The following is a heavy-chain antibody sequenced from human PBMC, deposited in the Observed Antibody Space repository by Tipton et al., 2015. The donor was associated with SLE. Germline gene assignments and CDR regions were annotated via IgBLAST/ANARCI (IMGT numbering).Heavy chain of an antibody. J-gene: IGHJ4*02. V-gene: IGHV3-11*06. CDR2: ISSSIIYT. Sequence: SLRLSCAASGFTFSDYYMSWIRQAPGKGLEWVSYISSSIIYTNYADSVKGRFTISRDNAKNSLYLQMNSLRAGDTAVYYCARGEWLHLFDYWGQGTLVTVSS. CDR1: GFTFSDYY. CDR3: ARGEWLHLFDY. D-gene: IGHD5-24*01.